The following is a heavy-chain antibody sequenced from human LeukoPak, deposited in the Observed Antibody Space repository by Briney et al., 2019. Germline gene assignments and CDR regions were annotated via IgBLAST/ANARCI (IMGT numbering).Heavy chain of an antibody. Sequence: SGGSLRLSCAASGFTFSSYAMSWVRQAPGKGLEWVSAISGSGGSTYYADSVKGRFTISRDNSKNTLYLQMNSLRAEDTAVYYCAKDVTLTRLLHFDHWGQGTLVTVSS. D-gene: IGHD2-15*01. CDR3: AKDVTLTRLLHFDH. J-gene: IGHJ4*02. V-gene: IGHV3-23*01. CDR2: ISGSGGST. CDR1: GFTFSSYA.